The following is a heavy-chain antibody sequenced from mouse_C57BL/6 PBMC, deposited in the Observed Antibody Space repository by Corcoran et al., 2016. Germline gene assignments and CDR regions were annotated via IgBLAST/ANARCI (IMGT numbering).Heavy chain of an antibody. V-gene: IGHV14-1*01. CDR3: TTPGSSSAWFAY. CDR1: GFNIKDYY. D-gene: IGHD1-1*01. Sequence: EVQLQQSGAELVRPGASVKLSCTASGFNIKDYYMHWVKQRPEQGLEWIGRIDPEDGDTEYAPKFQGKATMTADTSSNTAYLQLSSLTSEDTAVYYCTTPGSSSAWFAYWGQGTLVTVSA. J-gene: IGHJ3*01. CDR2: IDPEDGDT.